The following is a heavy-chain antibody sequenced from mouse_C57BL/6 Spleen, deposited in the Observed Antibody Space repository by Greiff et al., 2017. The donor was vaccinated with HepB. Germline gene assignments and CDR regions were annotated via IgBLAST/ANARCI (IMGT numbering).Heavy chain of an antibody. V-gene: IGHV1-42*01. CDR1: GYSFTGYY. CDR3: ARDYGSSYDYFDY. Sequence: VQLQQSGPELVKPGASVKISCKASGYSFTGYYMNWVKQSPEKSLEWIGEINPSTGGTTNNQKFKAKATLTVDKSSSTAYMQLKSLTSEDSAVYYCARDYGSSYDYFDYWGQGTTLTVSS. CDR2: INPSTGGT. D-gene: IGHD1-1*01. J-gene: IGHJ2*01.